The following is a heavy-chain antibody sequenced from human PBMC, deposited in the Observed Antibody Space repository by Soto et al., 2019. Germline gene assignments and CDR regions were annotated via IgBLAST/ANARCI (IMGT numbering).Heavy chain of an antibody. Sequence: QVQLQQWGAGLLKPSEALSLTCAVYGGSFSGYYWSCIRQPPGKGLEWIGEINHSGSTNYNPSLKSRVTISVDTSKNQFSLKLSSVTAADTAVYYCASRGGRSRRSFDYWGQGTLVTVSS. CDR3: ASRGGRSRRSFDY. CDR1: GGSFSGYY. D-gene: IGHD2-15*01. V-gene: IGHV4-34*01. CDR2: INHSGST. J-gene: IGHJ4*02.